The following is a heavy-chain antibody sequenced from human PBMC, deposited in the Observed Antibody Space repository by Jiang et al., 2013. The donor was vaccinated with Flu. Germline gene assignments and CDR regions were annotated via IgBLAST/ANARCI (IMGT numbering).Heavy chain of an antibody. D-gene: IGHD1-26*01. Sequence: VSCKASGYTFTSYGISWVRQAPGQGLEWMGWISAYNGNTNYAQKLQGRVTMTTDTSTSTAYMELRSLRSDDTAVYYCARDRTNRGIVGAGGYWGQGTLVTVSS. J-gene: IGHJ4*02. CDR1: GYTFTSYG. CDR3: ARDRTNRGIVGAGGY. V-gene: IGHV1-18*01. CDR2: ISAYNGNT.